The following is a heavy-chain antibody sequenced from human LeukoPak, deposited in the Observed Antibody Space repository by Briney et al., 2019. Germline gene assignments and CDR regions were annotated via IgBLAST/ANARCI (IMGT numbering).Heavy chain of an antibody. CDR2: IYYSGST. V-gene: IGHV4-59*12. CDR1: GGSISSYY. D-gene: IGHD2-21*01. CDR3: ARDSYWGGYYFDY. J-gene: IGHJ4*02. Sequence: SETLSLTCTVSGGSISSYYWSWIRQPPGKGLEWIGYIYYSGSTNYNPSLKSRVTISVDTSKNQFSLRLSSVTAADTAVYYCARDSYWGGYYFDYWGQGSLVTVSS.